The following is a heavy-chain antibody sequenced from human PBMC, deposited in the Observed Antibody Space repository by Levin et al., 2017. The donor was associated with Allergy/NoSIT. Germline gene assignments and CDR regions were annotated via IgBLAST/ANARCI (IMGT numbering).Heavy chain of an antibody. Sequence: GGSLRLSCAASGFTFSSYAMHWVRQAPGKGLEWVAVISYDGSNKYYADSVKGRFTISRDNSKNTLYLQMNSLRAEDTAVYYCARVPSGDTAMVYPLFLDYWGQGTLVTVSS. D-gene: IGHD5-18*01. CDR3: ARVPSGDTAMVYPLFLDY. J-gene: IGHJ4*02. CDR2: ISYDGSNK. CDR1: GFTFSSYA. V-gene: IGHV3-30*04.